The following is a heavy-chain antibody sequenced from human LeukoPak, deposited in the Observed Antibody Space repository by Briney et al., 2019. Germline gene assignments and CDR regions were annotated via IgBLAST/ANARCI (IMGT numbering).Heavy chain of an antibody. D-gene: IGHD1-1*01. V-gene: IGHV3-49*04. Sequence: PGGCLRLSCAASGFTFSSYSMNWVRQAPGKGLEWVGFIRSKAYGGTTEDAASVKGRFTISRDDSKSIAYLQMSSLKTEDTAVYYCSRGGANSPFDYWGQGTLVTVSS. CDR1: GFTFSSYS. CDR2: IRSKAYGGTT. J-gene: IGHJ4*02. CDR3: SRGGANSPFDY.